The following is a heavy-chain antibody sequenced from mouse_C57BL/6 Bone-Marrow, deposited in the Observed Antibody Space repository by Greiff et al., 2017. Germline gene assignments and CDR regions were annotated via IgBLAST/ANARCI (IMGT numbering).Heavy chain of an antibody. CDR1: GYTFTSYW. D-gene: IGHD4-1*01. CDR2: LDPSDSYT. CDR3: ARGEELTGNFDY. J-gene: IGHJ2*01. V-gene: IGHV1-50*01. Sequence: QVQLQQSGAELVKPGASVKLSCKASGYTFTSYWMQWVKQRPGQGLEWIGELDPSDSYTNYNQKFKGKATLTVDTSSSTAYMQLSSLTSEDSAVYYGARGEELTGNFDYWGQGTTLTVSS.